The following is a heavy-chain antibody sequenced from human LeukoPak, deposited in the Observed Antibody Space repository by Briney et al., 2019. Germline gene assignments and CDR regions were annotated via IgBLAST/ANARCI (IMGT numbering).Heavy chain of an antibody. CDR2: IIPIFGTA. CDR1: GGTFSSYA. CDR3: ASYRDFRYMDV. J-gene: IGHJ6*03. D-gene: IGHD3-3*01. V-gene: IGHV1-69*13. Sequence: ASVKDSCKASGGTFSSYAISWVRQAPGQGLEWMGGIIPIFGTANYAQKFQGRVTITADESTSTAYMELSSLRSEDTAVYYCASYRDFRYMDVWGKGTTVTVSS.